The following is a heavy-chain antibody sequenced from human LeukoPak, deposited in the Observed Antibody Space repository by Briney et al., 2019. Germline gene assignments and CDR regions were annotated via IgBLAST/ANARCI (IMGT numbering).Heavy chain of an antibody. D-gene: IGHD1-1*01. Sequence: SETLSLSCAVSGGPISSGGYYWSWIRQHPGKGLEWIGYIYYSGSTYYNPSLESRVTISVDTSKNQFSLKVSSVTAADTAVYYCAGVLNSVNWNDGPSFDYWGQGALVTVPS. J-gene: IGHJ4*02. CDR1: GGPISSGGYY. V-gene: IGHV4-31*11. CDR2: IYYSGST. CDR3: AGVLNSVNWNDGPSFDY.